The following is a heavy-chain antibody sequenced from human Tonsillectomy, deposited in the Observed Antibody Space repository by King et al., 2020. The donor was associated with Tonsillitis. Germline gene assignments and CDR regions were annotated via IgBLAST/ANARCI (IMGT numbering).Heavy chain of an antibody. J-gene: IGHJ4*02. CDR3: TTGGSRGY. CDR1: GFTFSDAW. Sequence: EVQLVESGGGLVKPGGSLRLSCAVSGFTFSDAWMRWVRQAPGKGLEWVGRIKSKIDGGTTDYAAPVKGRFIISRDDSKNTLYLQMNSLETEDTAIYYCTTGGSRGYWGQGTLVTVSS. V-gene: IGHV3-15*01. CDR2: IKSKIDGGTT.